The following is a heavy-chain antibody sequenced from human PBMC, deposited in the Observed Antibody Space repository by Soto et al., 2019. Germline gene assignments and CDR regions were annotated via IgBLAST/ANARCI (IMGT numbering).Heavy chain of an antibody. J-gene: IGHJ3*02. CDR1: GGSISSGGYY. Sequence: SETLSLTCTVSGGSISSGGYYWSWSRQHPGKGLEWIGYIYYSGSTYYNPSLKSRVTISVDTSKNQFSLKLSSVTAADTAVYYCATNPNVGSCSSTSCEPTDAFDIWGQGTMVTVSS. CDR3: ATNPNVGSCSSTSCEPTDAFDI. CDR2: IYYSGST. V-gene: IGHV4-31*03. D-gene: IGHD2-2*01.